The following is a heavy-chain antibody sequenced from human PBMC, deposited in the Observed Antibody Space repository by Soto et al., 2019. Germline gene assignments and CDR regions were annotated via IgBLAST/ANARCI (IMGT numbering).Heavy chain of an antibody. J-gene: IGHJ3*02. CDR2: ISYDGSNK. V-gene: IGHV3-30*18. D-gene: IGHD2-15*01. CDR3: AKDIVVVVAATPDDAFDI. Sequence: PQRLPYTASGFTCVDLGRRRVLQTPRKGLEWVAVISYDGSNKYYADSVKGRFTISRDNSKNTLYLQMNSLRAEDTAVYYWAKDIVVVVAATPDDAFDIWGQGTMVTVSS. CDR1: GFTCVDLG.